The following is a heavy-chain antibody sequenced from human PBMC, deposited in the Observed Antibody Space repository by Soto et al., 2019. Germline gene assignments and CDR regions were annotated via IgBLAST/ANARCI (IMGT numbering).Heavy chain of an antibody. J-gene: IGHJ5*02. CDR3: ARDGSSTANWSVP. CDR2: IYHTGKN. CDR1: GDAIYIGGYY. V-gene: IGHV4-31*03. D-gene: IGHD2-2*01. Sequence: SETLSLTCTVSGDAIYIGGYYWTWIRQPQGKGLEWIGYIYHTGKNYYTPSLEIRITISGASPKIRIFLKYASDSDADSTVSYCARDGSSTANWSVPWGQG.